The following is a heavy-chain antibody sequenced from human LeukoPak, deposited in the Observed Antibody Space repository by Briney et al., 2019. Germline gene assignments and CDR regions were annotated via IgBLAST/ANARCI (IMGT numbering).Heavy chain of an antibody. Sequence: GESLKISCKGSGYSFISYWIGWVRQMPGGGLEWLGIIYPGDSDTTYSPSFQGQVTISADKSISTAYLQWSSLKASDTAMYYCARQLGADYDFLAGPYYFDYWGQGTLVAVSS. CDR1: GYSFISYW. CDR3: ARQLGADYDFLAGPYYFDY. V-gene: IGHV5-51*01. J-gene: IGHJ4*02. CDR2: IYPGDSDT. D-gene: IGHD3-9*01.